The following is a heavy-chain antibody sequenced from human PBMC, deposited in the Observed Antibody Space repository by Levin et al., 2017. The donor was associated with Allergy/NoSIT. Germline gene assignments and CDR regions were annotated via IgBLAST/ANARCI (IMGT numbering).Heavy chain of an antibody. J-gene: IGHJ4*02. V-gene: IGHV3-23*01. CDR2: ISGSGGST. CDR3: AKDMRSGYSYGPPDY. Sequence: ETLSLTCAASGFTFSSYAMSWVRQAPGKGLEWVSAISGSGGSTYYADSVKGRFTISRDNSKNTLYLQMNSLRAEDTAVYYCAKDMRSGYSYGPPDYWGQGTLVTVSS. CDR1: GFTFSSYA. D-gene: IGHD5-18*01.